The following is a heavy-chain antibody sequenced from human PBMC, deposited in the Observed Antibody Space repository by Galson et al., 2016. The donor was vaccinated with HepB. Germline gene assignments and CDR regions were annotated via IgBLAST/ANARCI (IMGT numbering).Heavy chain of an antibody. D-gene: IGHD1-26*01. CDR3: AKDLLGGTFIPYFFDY. J-gene: IGHJ4*02. CDR1: GFTFRSNV. Sequence: SLRLSCAASGFTFRSNVINWVRQAPGKGLEWVSGISGSGGSTYYADSVRGRFTISGDNSKKTLYLQMNSLRAEDTAVYYCAKDLLGGTFIPYFFDYWGQGTLVTVSS. CDR2: ISGSGGST. V-gene: IGHV3-23*01.